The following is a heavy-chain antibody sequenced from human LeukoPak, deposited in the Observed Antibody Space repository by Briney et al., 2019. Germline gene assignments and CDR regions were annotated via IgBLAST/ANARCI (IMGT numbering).Heavy chain of an antibody. J-gene: IGHJ5*02. CDR3: ARIVVVVAATGGGFDP. D-gene: IGHD2-15*01. Sequence: NPSETLSLTCTVSGGSISSYYWSWIRQPPGKGLEWIGYIYYSGSTNYNPSLKSRVTISVDTSKNQFSLKLSSVTAADTAVYYCARIVVVVAATGGGFDPWGQGTLVTVSS. V-gene: IGHV4-59*12. CDR1: GGSISSYY. CDR2: IYYSGST.